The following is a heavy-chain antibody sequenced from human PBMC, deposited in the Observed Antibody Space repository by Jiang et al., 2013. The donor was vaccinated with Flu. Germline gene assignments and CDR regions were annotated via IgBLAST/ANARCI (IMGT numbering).Heavy chain of an antibody. CDR3: ARTKRWLQLSPFDY. V-gene: IGHV4-59*01. CDR2: SITVGAP. CDR1: GGSISSYY. D-gene: IGHD5-24*01. Sequence: GPGLVKPSETLSLTCTVSGGSISSYYWSWIRQPPREGTGVDWGISITVGAPTTTPSLKSRVTISVDTSKNQFSLKLSSVTAADTAVYYCARTKRWLQLSPFDYWGQGPWSTVS. J-gene: IGHJ4*03.